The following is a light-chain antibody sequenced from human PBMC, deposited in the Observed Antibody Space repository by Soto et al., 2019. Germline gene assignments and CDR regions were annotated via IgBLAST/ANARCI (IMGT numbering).Light chain of an antibody. CDR2: GAS. V-gene: IGKV3-15*01. CDR3: QQYNNWPVT. Sequence: EMVMTQSPATLSVSPGERATLSCRASQSVSSNLAWYQQKPGQAPRLLIYGASTRATAIPARFSGSGSGTEFTLTISSLQSEDFAVYYCQQYNNWPVTFGQGTKVEI. J-gene: IGKJ1*01. CDR1: QSVSSN.